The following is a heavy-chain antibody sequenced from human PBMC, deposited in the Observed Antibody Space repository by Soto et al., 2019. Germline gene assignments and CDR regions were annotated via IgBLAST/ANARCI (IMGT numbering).Heavy chain of an antibody. CDR1: GYTFTSYY. J-gene: IGHJ4*02. V-gene: IGHV1-46*03. CDR3: ARDGSDFWSGYLAWADY. D-gene: IGHD3-3*01. CDR2: INPSGGST. Sequence: EASVKVSCKSSGYTFTSYYMHWVRQAPGQGLEWMGIINPSGGSTSYAQKFQGRVTMTRDTSTSTVYMELSSLRSEDTAMYYCARDGSDFWSGYLAWADYWGQGTLVTVSS.